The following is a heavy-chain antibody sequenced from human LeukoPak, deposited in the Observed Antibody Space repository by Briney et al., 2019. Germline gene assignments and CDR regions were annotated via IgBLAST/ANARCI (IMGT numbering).Heavy chain of an antibody. Sequence: ASVKVSFKASGYTFTSYDINWVRQATGQGLEWMGWVNPNSGNTGYAQKSQGRVTMTRNTSISTAYMELSSLRTEDTAVYYCARGLEGQYYDFWSGYYTGNWFDPWGQGTLVTVSS. D-gene: IGHD3-3*01. CDR1: GYTFTSYD. J-gene: IGHJ5*02. CDR3: ARGLEGQYYDFWSGYYTGNWFDP. V-gene: IGHV1-8*01. CDR2: VNPNSGNT.